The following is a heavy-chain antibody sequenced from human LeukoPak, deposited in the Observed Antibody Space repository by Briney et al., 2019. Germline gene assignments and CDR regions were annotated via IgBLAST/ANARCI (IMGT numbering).Heavy chain of an antibody. J-gene: IGHJ5*02. V-gene: IGHV4-59*01. Sequence: SETLSLTCTVSGGSINSYYCNWVRQPPGKGLEWIGYIYYSGNSNYNPSLKSRVTISVDTSKNQCSLKLSSVTAADTAVYYCARSAGTTRLGFDPWGEGTLVTVSS. CDR2: IYYSGNS. CDR1: GGSINSYY. D-gene: IGHD1/OR15-1a*01. CDR3: ARSAGTTRLGFDP.